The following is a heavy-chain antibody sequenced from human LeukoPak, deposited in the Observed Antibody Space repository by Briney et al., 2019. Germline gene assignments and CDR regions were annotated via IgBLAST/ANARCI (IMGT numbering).Heavy chain of an antibody. CDR1: GFTFSSYA. CDR2: ISGSGGST. V-gene: IGHV3-23*01. CDR3: AKEVASNIAAAERFDP. Sequence: GGSLRLSCAASGFTFSSYAMSWVRQAPGKGLEWVSAISGSGGSTYYADSVKGRLTISRDNFKNTLYLQMNSLRAEDTAVYYCAKEVASNIAAAERFDPWGQGTLVTVSS. D-gene: IGHD6-13*01. J-gene: IGHJ5*02.